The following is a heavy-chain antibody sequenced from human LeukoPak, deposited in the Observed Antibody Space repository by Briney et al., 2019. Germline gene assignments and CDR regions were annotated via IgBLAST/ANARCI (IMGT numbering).Heavy chain of an antibody. V-gene: IGHV3-53*01. J-gene: IGHJ4*02. CDR2: IYSAGST. D-gene: IGHD4-17*01. Sequence: GGSLRLSCAASGFNFHDYGMNWVRQAPGKGLEWVSTIYSAGSTNYADSVKGRFTISRDNSKNTMYLQMNSLRAEDTAVYYCAGGLRSGLIDYWGQGTLVTVSS. CDR1: GFNFHDYG. CDR3: AGGLRSGLIDY.